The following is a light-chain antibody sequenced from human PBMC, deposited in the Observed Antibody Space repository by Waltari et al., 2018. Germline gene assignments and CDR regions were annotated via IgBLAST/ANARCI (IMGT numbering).Light chain of an antibody. J-gene: IGLJ2*01. V-gene: IGLV1-40*01. CDR1: SSNIGAGYD. Sequence: QSVLPQPPSVSGAPGQTFTISCTWRSSNIGAGYDVPWYQQLPGTAPKLLIYGNSNRPSGVPDRFSGSKSGTSGSLAITGLQAEDEADYYCQSYDSSLSGVVFGGGTKLTVL. CDR2: GNS. CDR3: QSYDSSLSGVV.